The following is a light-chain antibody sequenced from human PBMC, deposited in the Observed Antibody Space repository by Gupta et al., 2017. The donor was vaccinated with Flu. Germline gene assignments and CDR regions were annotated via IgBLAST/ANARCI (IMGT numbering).Light chain of an antibody. V-gene: IGKV2-30*01. J-gene: IGKJ2*01. CDR2: KVS. CDR3: KQGYHWPQT. CDR1: QSLVSSDGNTY. Sequence: DVVMTQSPLSLPVTLGQPASISCRSSQSLVSSDGNTYLHWFQQRPGQSPRRLIYKVSNRESGVPDRFSGSGSGTDFTLNISSVEAEDVGVYYCKQGYHWPQTFGQGTKVEIK.